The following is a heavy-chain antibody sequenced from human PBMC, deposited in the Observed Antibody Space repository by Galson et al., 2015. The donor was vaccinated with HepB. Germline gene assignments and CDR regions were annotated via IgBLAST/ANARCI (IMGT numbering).Heavy chain of an antibody. CDR3: ARRAHYDILTGQNYYMDV. J-gene: IGHJ6*03. D-gene: IGHD3-9*01. V-gene: IGHV3-48*03. CDR1: GFTFSSYE. CDR2: ISSSGSTI. Sequence: SLRLSCAASGFTFSSYEMNWVRQAPGKGLEWVSYISSSGSTIYYAGSVKGRFTISRDNAKNSLYLQMNSLRAEDTAVYYCARRAHYDILTGQNYYMDVWGKGTTVTVSS.